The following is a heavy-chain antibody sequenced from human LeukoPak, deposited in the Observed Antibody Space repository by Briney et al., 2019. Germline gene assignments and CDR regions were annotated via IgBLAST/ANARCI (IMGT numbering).Heavy chain of an antibody. Sequence: GGPLRLSCAASGFTFSSYGMHWVRQAPGKGLEWVAVIWYDGSNKYYADSVKGRFTISRDNSKNTLYLQMNSLRAEDTAVYYCARDGGSGYYDSSGYYYGDYFDYWGQGTLVTVSS. J-gene: IGHJ4*02. CDR3: ARDGGSGYYDSSGYYYGDYFDY. CDR2: IWYDGSNK. V-gene: IGHV3-33*01. CDR1: GFTFSSYG. D-gene: IGHD3-22*01.